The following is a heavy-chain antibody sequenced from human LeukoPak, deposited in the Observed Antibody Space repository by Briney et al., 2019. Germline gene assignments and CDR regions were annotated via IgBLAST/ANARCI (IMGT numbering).Heavy chain of an antibody. CDR2: ISGSGGST. CDR3: AKETVTDYDFWSGYQRYFDY. J-gene: IGHJ4*02. Sequence: GGSLRLSCAASGFTFSSYAMSWVRQAPGKGLEWVSAISGSGGSTYYADSVKGRFTISRDNSKNTLYLQMNSLRAEDTAVYYCAKETVTDYDFWSGYQRYFDYWGQGTLVTVSS. CDR1: GFTFSSYA. D-gene: IGHD3-3*01. V-gene: IGHV3-23*01.